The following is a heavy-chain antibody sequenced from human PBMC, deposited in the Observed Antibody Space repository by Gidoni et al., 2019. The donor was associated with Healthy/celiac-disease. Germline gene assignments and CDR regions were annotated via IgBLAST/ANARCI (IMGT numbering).Heavy chain of an antibody. J-gene: IGHJ4*02. CDR1: GFTFSSYW. Sequence: EVQLVESGGGLVQPGGSLRLSCAASGFTFSSYWMSWVRQAPGKGRGWVANIKQDGSEKYYVDSVKGRFTISRDNAKNALYLQMNSLRAEDTAVYYCAREHATSGSYDYWGQGTLVTVSS. V-gene: IGHV3-7*01. D-gene: IGHD1-26*01. CDR3: AREHATSGSYDY. CDR2: IKQDGSEK.